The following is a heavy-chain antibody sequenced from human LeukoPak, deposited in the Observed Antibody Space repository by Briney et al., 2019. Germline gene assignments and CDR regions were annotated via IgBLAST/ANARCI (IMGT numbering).Heavy chain of an antibody. Sequence: GRPLRLSCAASGFTFSSYGMHWVRQAPGKGLEWVAVISYDGSNKYYADSVKGRFTISRDNSKNTLYLQMNSLRAEDTAVYYCVKVITMVRGVIKNYYGMDVWGKGTTVTVSS. CDR3: VKVITMVRGVIKNYYGMDV. J-gene: IGHJ6*04. V-gene: IGHV3-30*18. CDR2: ISYDGSNK. D-gene: IGHD3-10*01. CDR1: GFTFSSYG.